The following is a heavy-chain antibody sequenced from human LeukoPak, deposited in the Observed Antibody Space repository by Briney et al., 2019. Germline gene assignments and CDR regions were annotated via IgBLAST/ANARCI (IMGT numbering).Heavy chain of an antibody. Sequence: ASVKVSCKTSGYTITSYYMHWVRQAPGQGLEWMGIINPSGGSASYAQKFQGRVTMTRDTSTSTVYMELSSLRSEDTAVYYCARGSSASTFDFWGQGTLVTVSS. D-gene: IGHD1-26*01. J-gene: IGHJ4*02. CDR3: ARGSSASTFDF. CDR1: GYTITSYY. CDR2: INPSGGSA. V-gene: IGHV1-46*01.